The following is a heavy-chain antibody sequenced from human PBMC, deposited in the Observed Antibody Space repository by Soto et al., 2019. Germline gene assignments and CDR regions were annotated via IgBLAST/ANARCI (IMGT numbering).Heavy chain of an antibody. CDR2: INAGNGNT. CDR1: GYTFTSYD. V-gene: IGHV1-3*01. CDR3: AVGVVSKDDAFDI. D-gene: IGHD3-3*01. J-gene: IGHJ3*02. Sequence: EASVKVSCKASGYTFTSYDINWVRQAPGQRLEWMGWINAGNGNTKYSQKFQGRVTITRDTSASTAYMELSSLRSEDTAMYYCAVGVVSKDDAFDIWGQGTMVTVSS.